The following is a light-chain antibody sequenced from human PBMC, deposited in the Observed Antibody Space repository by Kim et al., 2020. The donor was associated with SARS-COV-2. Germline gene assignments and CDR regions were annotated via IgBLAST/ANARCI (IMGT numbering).Light chain of an antibody. CDR1: ALPKQY. CDR2: KDS. Sequence: SYELTQPPSVSVSPGQTARITCSGDALPKQYAYWYQQKTGQAPVLVMCKDSERPSGISERFSGSSSGTTVTLTISGVQAEDEADYYCESTDSSGSYRVFGGGTQLTVL. V-gene: IGLV3-25*03. CDR3: ESTDSSGSYRV. J-gene: IGLJ3*02.